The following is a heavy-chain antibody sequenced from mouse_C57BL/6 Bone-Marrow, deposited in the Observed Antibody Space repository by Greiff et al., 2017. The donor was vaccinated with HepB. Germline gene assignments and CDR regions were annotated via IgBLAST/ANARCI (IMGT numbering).Heavy chain of an antibody. Sequence: QVQLKQPGAELVKPGASVKMSCKASGYTFTSYWITWVKQRPGQGLEWIGDIYPGSGSTNYNEKFKSKATLTVDTSSSTAYMQLSSLTSEDSAVYYCARCYGSSYGFAYWGQGTLVTVSA. V-gene: IGHV1-55*01. CDR2: IYPGSGST. J-gene: IGHJ3*01. CDR1: GYTFTSYW. CDR3: ARCYGSSYGFAY. D-gene: IGHD1-1*01.